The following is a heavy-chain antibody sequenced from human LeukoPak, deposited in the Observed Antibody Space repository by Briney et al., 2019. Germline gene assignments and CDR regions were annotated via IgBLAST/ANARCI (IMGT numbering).Heavy chain of an antibody. Sequence: ASVKISCKASGYTFTSYYMHWVRQAPGQGLEWMGLINPSGGSTRYAQKFQGRVTVTRDTSTSTLYMEVSSLTSQDTAVYYCARWSYYDSSGYFVGAFDIWGQGTMVTVSS. J-gene: IGHJ3*02. CDR2: INPSGGST. D-gene: IGHD3-22*01. V-gene: IGHV1-46*01. CDR3: ARWSYYDSSGYFVGAFDI. CDR1: GYTFTSYY.